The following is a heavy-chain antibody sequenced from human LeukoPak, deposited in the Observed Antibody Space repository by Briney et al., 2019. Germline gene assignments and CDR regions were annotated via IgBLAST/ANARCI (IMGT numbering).Heavy chain of an antibody. V-gene: IGHV3-9*01. J-gene: IGHJ3*02. CDR2: ISWSSGIT. CDR3: AKDTGRPTDAITMEDNAFDI. D-gene: IGHD3-3*01. CDR1: GFTFDDHG. Sequence: GRSLRPSCAASGFTFDDHGMHWVPRAPGKGLEWGSGISWSSGITGYADSVKGRFTTSRDNAKNSLYLQIDSLRAEDTALYYCAKDTGRPTDAITMEDNAFDIWGEGRMVTVSS.